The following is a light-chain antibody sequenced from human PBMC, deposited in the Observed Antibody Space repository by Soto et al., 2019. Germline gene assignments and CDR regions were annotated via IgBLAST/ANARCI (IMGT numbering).Light chain of an antibody. CDR3: QQGYRTPFT. CDR2: GAS. V-gene: IGKV1-39*01. CDR1: ESISNK. J-gene: IGKJ3*01. Sequence: DIEMTQSPSSLSASVGDRVTITCRASESISNKLNWYQQKPGKAPALLISGASRLHSGVPSRFSGSGSGTDFTLSISSLQHEDFASYYCQQGYRTPFTFCPGTKVDIK.